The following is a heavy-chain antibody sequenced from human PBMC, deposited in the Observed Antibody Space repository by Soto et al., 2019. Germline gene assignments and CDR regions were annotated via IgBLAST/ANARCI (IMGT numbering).Heavy chain of an antibody. CDR3: ARDHHYYATNSPRFDY. D-gene: IGHD3-10*01. Sequence: ASVKVSCKASGYTFTGYYMHWVRQAPGQGLEWMGWINPNSGGTNYAQKFQGRVTMTRDTSISTAYMELSRLRSDDTAVYYCARDHHYYATNSPRFDYWGQGTLVTVSS. CDR2: INPNSGGT. CDR1: GYTFTGYY. V-gene: IGHV1-2*02. J-gene: IGHJ4*02.